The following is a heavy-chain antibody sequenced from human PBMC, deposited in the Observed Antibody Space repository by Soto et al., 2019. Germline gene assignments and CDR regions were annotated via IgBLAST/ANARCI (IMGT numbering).Heavy chain of an antibody. CDR3: ARALRAYCGGDCYSAYFDY. D-gene: IGHD2-21*02. CDR2: IYYSGST. Sequence: SETLSLTCTVSGGSVSSGSYYWSWIRQPPGKGLEWIGYIYYSGSTNYNPSLKSRVTISVDTSKNQFSLKLSSVTAADTAVYYCARALRAYCGGDCYSAYFDYWGQGTLVTVFS. CDR1: GGSVSSGSYY. V-gene: IGHV4-61*01. J-gene: IGHJ4*02.